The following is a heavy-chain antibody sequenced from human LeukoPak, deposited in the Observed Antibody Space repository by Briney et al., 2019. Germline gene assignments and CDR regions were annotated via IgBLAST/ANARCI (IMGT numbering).Heavy chain of an antibody. D-gene: IGHD4-17*01. CDR2: INPSGGST. J-gene: IGHJ6*03. CDR3: ARGEGRTASPSRPDYYMDV. V-gene: IGHV1-46*01. CDR1: GYTFTSYY. Sequence: ASVKVSCKASGYTFTSYYMHWVRQPPGQGLEWMGIINPSGGSTSYAQKFQGRVTMTRDTSTSTVYMELSSLRSEDTAVYYCARGEGRTASPSRPDYYMDVWGKGTTVTISS.